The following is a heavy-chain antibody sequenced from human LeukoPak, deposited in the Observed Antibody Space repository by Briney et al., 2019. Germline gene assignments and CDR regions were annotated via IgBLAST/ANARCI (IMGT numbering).Heavy chain of an antibody. V-gene: IGHV3-48*03. CDR3: ARGKTACGGDCYDS. J-gene: IGHJ4*02. D-gene: IGHD2-21*01. CDR2: ISSSGTPI. CDR1: GFTFSSYE. Sequence: GGSLRLSCAASGFTFSSYEMDWVRQAPGKGLEWVSYISSSGTPIHYADSVKGRFTISRDNAKNSLFLQMNSLRAEDTAVYYCARGKTACGGDCYDSWGQGTLVTVSS.